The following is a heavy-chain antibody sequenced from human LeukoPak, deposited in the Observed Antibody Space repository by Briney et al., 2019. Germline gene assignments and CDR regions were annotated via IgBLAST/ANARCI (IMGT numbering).Heavy chain of an antibody. Sequence: ASVKVSCKASGYTFTSYHMHWVRQAPGQGLEWMGKINLSGGSTTYAQKFQGRVTMTRDTSTSTVYMGLSSLRSEDTAVYYCARDYVDDIPMIKDYWGQGTLVTVSS. CDR2: INLSGGST. J-gene: IGHJ4*02. CDR3: ARDYVDDIPMIKDY. CDR1: GYTFTSYH. V-gene: IGHV1-46*01. D-gene: IGHD2-8*01.